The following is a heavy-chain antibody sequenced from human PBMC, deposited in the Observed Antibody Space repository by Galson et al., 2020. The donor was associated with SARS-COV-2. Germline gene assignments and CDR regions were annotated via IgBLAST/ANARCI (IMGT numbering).Heavy chain of an antibody. CDR3: ANWSDLISS. J-gene: IGHJ1*01. CDR1: GFTFDDYA. V-gene: IGHV3-9*01. D-gene: IGHD3-3*01. CDR2: ISWNSGSI. Sequence: SLRLSCAASGFTFDDYAMHWVRQAPGKGLEWVSGISWNSGSIGYADSVKGRFTISRDNAKNSLYLQMNSLRAEDTALYYCANWSDLISSRGEGTLVTVSS.